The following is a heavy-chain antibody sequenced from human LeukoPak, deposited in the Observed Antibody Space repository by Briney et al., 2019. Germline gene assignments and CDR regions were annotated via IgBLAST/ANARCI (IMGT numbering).Heavy chain of an antibody. CDR2: IYSVVST. CDR1: GFTVSSNY. V-gene: IGHV3-53*01. Sequence: PGGSLRLSCAASGFTVSSNYMSWVRQAPGKGLEWVSVIYSVVSTYYADSVKGRFTISRDNSKNTLYLQRNSLRAEDTAVYYCARGGGGYYDSSGYYPDYFDYWGQGTLVTVSS. J-gene: IGHJ4*02. CDR3: ARGGGGYYDSSGYYPDYFDY. D-gene: IGHD3-22*01.